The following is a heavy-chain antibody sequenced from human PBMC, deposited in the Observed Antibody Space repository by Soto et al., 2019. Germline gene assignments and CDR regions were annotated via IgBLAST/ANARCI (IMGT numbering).Heavy chain of an antibody. V-gene: IGHV1-18*01. J-gene: IGHJ4*02. CDR1: GYTFTSTA. D-gene: IGHD4-17*01. CDR3: ARHGDYGDYEH. Sequence: QVQLVQSGAEVKKPGASVKVSCKASGYTFTSTAISWVRQAPGQGLEWMGWIRSYNGDVKYAQNLQGRVTMTTDTSTSTAYMELRSLRSDDTAVYYCARHGDYGDYEHWGQGTLVTVSS. CDR2: IRSYNGDV.